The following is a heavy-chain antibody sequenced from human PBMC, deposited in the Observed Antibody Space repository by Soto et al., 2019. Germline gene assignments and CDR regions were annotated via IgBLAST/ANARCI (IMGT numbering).Heavy chain of an antibody. CDR2: ISAYNGNT. V-gene: IGHV1-18*01. CDR1: GYTFTNYA. CDR3: ARDLAAAGPFDC. Sequence: QVQLVQSGAEVKKPGASVKVSCKASGYTFTNYAFSWVRQAPGQGLEWMGWISAYNGNTNYPQKLQGRVTMTTDTSTSTAYMELRSLGADDTAVYYCARDLAAAGPFDCWGQGTLVTVSS. J-gene: IGHJ4*02. D-gene: IGHD6-13*01.